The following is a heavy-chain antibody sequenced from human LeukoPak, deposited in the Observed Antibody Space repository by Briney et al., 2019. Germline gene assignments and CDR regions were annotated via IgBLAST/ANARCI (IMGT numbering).Heavy chain of an antibody. V-gene: IGHV4-39*01. CDR2: IYYSGST. CDR3: ARRGSSSWYVDY. Sequence: PGGSLRLSCAASGFTFSSYSMNWVRQAPGKGLEWIGSIYYSGSTYYNPSLKSRVTISVDTSKNQFSLKLSSVTAADTAVYYCARRGSSSWYVDYWGQGTLVTVSS. D-gene: IGHD6-13*01. CDR1: GFTFSSYSMN. J-gene: IGHJ4*02.